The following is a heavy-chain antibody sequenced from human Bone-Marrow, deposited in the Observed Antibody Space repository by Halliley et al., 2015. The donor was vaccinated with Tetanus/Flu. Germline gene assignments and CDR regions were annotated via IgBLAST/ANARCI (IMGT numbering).Heavy chain of an antibody. CDR3: ARERIAALTGF. CDR1: GFKLSNYW. J-gene: IGHJ4*02. Sequence: SLRLSCAASGFKLSNYWMHWVRQAPGKGLVWVSRINYDGSTTTYADSVRGRFTISRDNAKNTLYLQINSLRAEDTAIYYCARERIAALTGFWGQGTLVTVSS. D-gene: IGHD6-6*01. CDR2: INYDGSTT. V-gene: IGHV3-74*01.